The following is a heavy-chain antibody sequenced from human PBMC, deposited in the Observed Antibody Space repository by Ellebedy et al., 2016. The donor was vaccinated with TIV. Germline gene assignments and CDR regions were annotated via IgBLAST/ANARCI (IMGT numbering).Heavy chain of an antibody. Sequence: GESLKISCAASGFTFSSYSMNWVRQAPGKGLEWVSSISSSSSYIYYADSVKGRFTISRDNAKNSLYLQMNSLRAEDTAVYYCASERWFGEPGDYWGQGTLVTVSS. D-gene: IGHD3-10*01. CDR1: GFTFSSYS. CDR2: ISSSSSYI. J-gene: IGHJ4*02. CDR3: ASERWFGEPGDY. V-gene: IGHV3-21*01.